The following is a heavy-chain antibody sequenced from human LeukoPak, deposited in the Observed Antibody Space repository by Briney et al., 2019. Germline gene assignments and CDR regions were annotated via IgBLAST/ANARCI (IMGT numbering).Heavy chain of an antibody. V-gene: IGHV4-34*01. J-gene: IGHJ5*02. D-gene: IGHD6-13*01. CDR2: INHSGST. CDR3: ARASSWYFGWFDP. CDR1: GGSFSGYY. Sequence: PSETLSLTCAVYGGSFSGYYWSWIRQPPGKGLEWIGEINHSGSTNYNPSLKSRVTISVDTSKNQFSLKLSSVTAADTAVYYCARASSWYFGWFDPWGQGTLVTVSS.